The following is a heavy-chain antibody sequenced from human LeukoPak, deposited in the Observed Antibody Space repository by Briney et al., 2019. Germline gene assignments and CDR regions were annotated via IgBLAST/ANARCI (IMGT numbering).Heavy chain of an antibody. J-gene: IGHJ4*02. CDR3: AKDMFTVTSPVDY. D-gene: IGHD4-17*01. CDR1: GFPFSSYA. CDR2: ISYDGNNK. Sequence: PGGSLRLSCAASGFPFSSYAMHWVRQAPGKGLEWVALISYDGNNKYYADSVKGRFTISRDNSKNTLYLQMNSLRAEDTAVYYCAKDMFTVTSPVDYWGQGTLVTVSS. V-gene: IGHV3-30-3*01.